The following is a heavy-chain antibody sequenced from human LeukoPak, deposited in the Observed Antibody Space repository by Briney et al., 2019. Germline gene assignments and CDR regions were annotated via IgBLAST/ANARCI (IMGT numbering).Heavy chain of an antibody. D-gene: IGHD3-10*01. CDR3: AKDLALFGELFPTFDY. CDR1: GFTFSSYA. J-gene: IGHJ4*02. CDR2: ISGSGGST. V-gene: IGHV3-23*01. Sequence: GSLRLSCAASGFTFSSYAMSWVRQAPGKGLEWVSAISGSGGSTYYADSVKGRFTISRDNSKNTLYLQMNSLRAEDTAVYYCAKDLALFGELFPTFDYWGQGTLVTVSS.